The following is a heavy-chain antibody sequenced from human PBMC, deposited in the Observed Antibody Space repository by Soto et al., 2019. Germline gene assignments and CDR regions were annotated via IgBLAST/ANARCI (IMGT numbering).Heavy chain of an antibody. J-gene: IGHJ4*02. CDR1: GFTFSSYA. Sequence: GESLKISCAASGFTFSSYAMHWVRQAPGKGLEWVAVISYDGSNKYYADSVKGRFTISRDNSKNTLYLQMNSLRAEDTAVYYCARETQLLSSHFDYWGQGTLVTVS. CDR3: ARETQLLSSHFDY. CDR2: ISYDGSNK. V-gene: IGHV3-30-3*01. D-gene: IGHD2-2*01.